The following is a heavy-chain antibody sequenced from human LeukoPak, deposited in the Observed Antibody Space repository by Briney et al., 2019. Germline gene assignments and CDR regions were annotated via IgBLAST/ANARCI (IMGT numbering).Heavy chain of an antibody. V-gene: IGHV3-21*06. CDR2: ISLGGKYI. D-gene: IGHD2-15*01. CDR3: ARGFCSGGTCYRVTGTFDV. J-gene: IGHJ3*01. CDR1: GFTFSSYS. Sequence: GGSLRLSCAASGFTFSSYSMNWVRQAPGKGLEWVSSISLGGKYIHYADAVKGRFTISRDDAKNSLFLEMTRLRDDDTAVYFCARGFCSGGTCYRVTGTFDVWGLGTMVTVSS.